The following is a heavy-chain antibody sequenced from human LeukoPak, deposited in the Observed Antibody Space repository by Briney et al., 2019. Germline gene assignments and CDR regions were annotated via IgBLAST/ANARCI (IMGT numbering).Heavy chain of an antibody. CDR3: ARGKDWDLDY. CDR2: ISTESGNT. CDR1: GYSFTSYG. J-gene: IGHJ4*02. Sequence: ASVKVSCKASGYSFTSYGMTWVRQVPGQGLEWVGWISTESGNTKYAEDLQGRVTMTRDTSTSTVYMELRSLTSEDAAVYYCARGKDWDLDYWGQGTRVTVSS. D-gene: IGHD1-26*01. V-gene: IGHV1-18*01.